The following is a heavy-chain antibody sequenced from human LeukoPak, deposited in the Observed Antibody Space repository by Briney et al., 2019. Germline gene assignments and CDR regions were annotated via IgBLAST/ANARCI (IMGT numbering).Heavy chain of an antibody. CDR3: AKGENRYYYGSGSPLPDYYYGMDV. J-gene: IGHJ6*02. Sequence: GGSLRLSCAASGFTFSSYAMSWVRQAPGKGLEWVSAISGSGGSTYYADSVKGRFTIARDNCKNTLYLQMNSLRAEDTAVYYCAKGENRYYYGSGSPLPDYYYGMDVWGQGTTVTVSS. CDR1: GFTFSSYA. V-gene: IGHV3-23*01. D-gene: IGHD3-10*01. CDR2: ISGSGGST.